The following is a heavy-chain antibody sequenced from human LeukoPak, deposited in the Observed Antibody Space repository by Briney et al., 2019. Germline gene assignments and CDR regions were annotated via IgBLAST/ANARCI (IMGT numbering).Heavy chain of an antibody. J-gene: IGHJ4*02. CDR1: GYTFTSYG. CDR3: ARDLPAPYSSNRPLDY. Sequence: ASVTVSCKASGYTFTSYGISWVRQAPGQGLEWTGWISAYNGNTNYAQKLQGRVTLTTDTSTSTAYMELRSLRSDDTAVYYCARDLPAPYSSNRPLDYWGQGTLVTVSS. CDR2: ISAYNGNT. V-gene: IGHV1-18*01. D-gene: IGHD6-13*01.